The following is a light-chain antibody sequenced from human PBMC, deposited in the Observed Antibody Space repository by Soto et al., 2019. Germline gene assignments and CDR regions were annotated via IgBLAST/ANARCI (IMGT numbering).Light chain of an antibody. Sequence: DIQLTQSPSFLSASVGDRVTITCRASRAIDTNLAWYQQEPGKAPKLVIYAASTLQSGVSSRFSGSGSGTEFTLTISSLQPEDFATYYCQHLNGYPRTFGQGTKVEIK. V-gene: IGKV1-9*01. CDR1: RAIDTN. CDR3: QHLNGYPRT. J-gene: IGKJ1*01. CDR2: AAS.